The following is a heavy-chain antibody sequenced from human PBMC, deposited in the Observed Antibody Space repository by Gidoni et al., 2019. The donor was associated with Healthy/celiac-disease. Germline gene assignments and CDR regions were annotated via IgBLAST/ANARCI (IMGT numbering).Heavy chain of an antibody. CDR1: GFTFSSDA. V-gene: IGHV3-23*01. D-gene: IGHD2-2*01. CDR3: AKALQTPFVVGPAAPFDY. CDR2: IRGRCGST. Sequence: EVPLLVSGGGLVPPGGSLRLSFAPSGFTFSSDAMSWVRLAPGKGLEEGSAIRGRCGSTYDADSVKGRFTISRDNSKNTLYLQMNSLRAEDTAVDYGAKALQTPFVVGPAAPFDYWGQGTLVTVSS. J-gene: IGHJ4*02.